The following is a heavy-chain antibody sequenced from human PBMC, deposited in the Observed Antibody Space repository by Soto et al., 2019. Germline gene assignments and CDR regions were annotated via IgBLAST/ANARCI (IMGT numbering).Heavy chain of an antibody. CDR2: VSHNGST. CDR1: GGSFSGFY. Sequence: QVQLQQWGAGLLKPSETLSLTCALYGGSFSGFYWSWIRQPPGKGREWIGEVSHNGSTNYNASLKSRVTISLDTSKNQFYLKLSSVTAADTAIYYCARAGGWNNYFGLDIWGQGTTVTVSS. V-gene: IGHV4-34*01. D-gene: IGHD1-1*01. J-gene: IGHJ6*02. CDR3: ARAGGWNNYFGLDI.